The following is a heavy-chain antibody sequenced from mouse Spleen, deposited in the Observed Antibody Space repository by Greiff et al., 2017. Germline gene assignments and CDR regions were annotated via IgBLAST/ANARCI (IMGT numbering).Heavy chain of an antibody. CDR1: GYTFTDYY. Sequence: QVQLQQSGAELVRPGASVKLSCKASGYTFTDYYINWVKQRPGQGLEWIARIYPGSGNTYYNEKFKGKATLTAEKSSSTAYMQLSSLTSEDSAVYFCARSSSYDAMDYWGQGTSVTVSS. CDR3: ARSSSYDAMDY. D-gene: IGHD1-1*01. J-gene: IGHJ4*01. CDR2: IYPGSGNT. V-gene: IGHV1-76*01.